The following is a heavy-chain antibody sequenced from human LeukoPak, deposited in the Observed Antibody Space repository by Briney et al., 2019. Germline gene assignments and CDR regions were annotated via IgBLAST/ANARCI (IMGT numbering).Heavy chain of an antibody. CDR3: AKDLHGAFDY. Sequence: GGSLRLSCAASGFSFSIYGMSWVRQAPGKGLHWFSSISADGINTYYADSVKGRFTISRDNSNNTLYLHMHSLRADDTAIYYCAKDLHGAFDYWGQGILVTVSS. CDR1: GFSFSIYG. D-gene: IGHD3-10*01. J-gene: IGHJ4*02. V-gene: IGHV3-23*01. CDR2: ISADGINT.